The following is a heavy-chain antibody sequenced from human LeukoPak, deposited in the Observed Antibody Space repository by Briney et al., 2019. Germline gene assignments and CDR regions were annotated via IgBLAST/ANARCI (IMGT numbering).Heavy chain of an antibody. D-gene: IGHD1-26*01. J-gene: IGHJ4*02. CDR2: MNPNNINT. CDR1: GFTFTSYD. V-gene: IGHV1-8*01. Sequence: ASVKVSCKASGFTFTSYDLSWVRQATGQGLEWMGWMNPNNINTIYAQKFQGRVTITSNTSISTAYMELSSLTSEDTAVYYCARGRFRWELEIRDFDYWGQGTLVTVSS. CDR3: ARGRFRWELEIRDFDY.